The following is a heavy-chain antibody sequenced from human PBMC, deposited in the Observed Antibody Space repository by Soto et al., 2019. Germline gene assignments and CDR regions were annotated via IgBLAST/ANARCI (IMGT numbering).Heavy chain of an antibody. CDR1: GGSISSSSYY. V-gene: IGHV4-39*01. Sequence: ASETLSLTCTVSGGSISSSSYYWGWIRQPPGKGLEWIGSIYYSGSTYYNPSLKSRVTISVDTSKNQFSLKLSSVTAADTAVYYCASVWGSPYYDFWSDYIPYGMDVWGQGTTVTVSS. J-gene: IGHJ6*02. CDR3: ASVWGSPYYDFWSDYIPYGMDV. CDR2: IYYSGST. D-gene: IGHD3-3*01.